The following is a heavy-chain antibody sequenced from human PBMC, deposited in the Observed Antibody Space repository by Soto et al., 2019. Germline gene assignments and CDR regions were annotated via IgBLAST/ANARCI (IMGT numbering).Heavy chain of an antibody. CDR3: ARGRNGRGRIAVAGNTFDY. CDR2: INHSGST. Sequence: SETLSLTCAVYGGSFSGYYWSWIRQPPGKGLEWIGEINHSGSTNYNPSLKSRVTISVDTSKNQFSLKLSSVTAADTAVYYCARGRNGRGRIAVAGNTFDYWGQGTLVTVSS. J-gene: IGHJ4*02. D-gene: IGHD6-19*01. V-gene: IGHV4-34*01. CDR1: GGSFSGYY.